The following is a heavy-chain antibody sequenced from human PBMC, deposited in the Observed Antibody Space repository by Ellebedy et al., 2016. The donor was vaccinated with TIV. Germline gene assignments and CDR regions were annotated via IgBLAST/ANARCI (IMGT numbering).Heavy chain of an antibody. Sequence: MPSETLSLTCTVSGGSVSSGSYYWSWIRQPPGKGLEWIGYIYYSGSTNYNPSLKSRVTMSVDTSKNQFSLKLSSVTAADTAVYYCARDSPRGMDVWGQGTTVTVSS. CDR3: ARDSPRGMDV. J-gene: IGHJ6*02. CDR2: IYYSGST. V-gene: IGHV4-61*01. CDR1: GGSVSSGSYY.